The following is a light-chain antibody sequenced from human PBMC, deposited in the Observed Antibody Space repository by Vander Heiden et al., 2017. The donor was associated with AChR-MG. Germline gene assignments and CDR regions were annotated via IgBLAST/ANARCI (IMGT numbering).Light chain of an antibody. V-gene: IGKV1-33*01. J-gene: IGKJ5*01. CDR1: QDISNY. Sequence: DIQMTQSPSSLSASVGDRVTITCQASQDISNYLNWYQQKPGKAPKLLIYDASNLETGVPSRFSGSGSGTDFTFTISSLQPEDIATYYCQQDYNLCTFGQGTRLEIK. CDR3: QQDYNLCT. CDR2: DAS.